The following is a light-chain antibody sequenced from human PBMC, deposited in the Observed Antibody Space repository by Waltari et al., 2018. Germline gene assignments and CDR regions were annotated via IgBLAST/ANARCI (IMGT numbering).Light chain of an antibody. V-gene: IGKV4-1*01. CDR2: WAS. J-gene: IGKJ3*01. CDR3: QQYYDNVVT. Sequence: DVVMTQSPDSLAVSLGERATINCKSSQSLLYSSNNKNYLAWYQQKPGQPPKLLIYWASTRESRVPDRFSGSGSGTDFTLTISSLQAEDVAVYYCQQYYDNVVTFGPGTKVDIK. CDR1: QSLLYSSNNKNY.